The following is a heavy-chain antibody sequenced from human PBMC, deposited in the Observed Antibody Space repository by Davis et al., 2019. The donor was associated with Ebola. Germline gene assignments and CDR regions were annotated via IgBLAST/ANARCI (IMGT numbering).Heavy chain of an antibody. CDR3: AKGGARYFYHYYGMDV. CDR2: IAGSGGST. CDR1: GFTFSSYA. D-gene: IGHD2/OR15-2a*01. V-gene: IGHV3-23*01. J-gene: IGHJ6*02. Sequence: GESLKISCAASGFTFSSYAMSWVRQAPGKGLEWVSAIAGSGGSTYHADSVKGRFTISRDNSKNTLYLQMNSLRADDTALYYCAKGGARYFYHYYGMDVWGQGTTVTVSS.